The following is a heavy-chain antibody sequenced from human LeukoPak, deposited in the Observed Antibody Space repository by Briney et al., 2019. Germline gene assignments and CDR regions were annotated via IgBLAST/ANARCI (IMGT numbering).Heavy chain of an antibody. Sequence: GGSLRLSCAASGFTVSSNYMSWVRQAPGKGLEWVSAISNTGGSTYYADSVKGRFTISRAKSKNTLSLQMNSLRAEDTAVYYCAQQVGYCSSGSCYFTYWGQGTLVTVSS. J-gene: IGHJ1*01. CDR1: GFTVSSNY. D-gene: IGHD2-15*01. CDR2: ISNTGGST. V-gene: IGHV3-23*01. CDR3: AQQVGYCSSGSCYFTY.